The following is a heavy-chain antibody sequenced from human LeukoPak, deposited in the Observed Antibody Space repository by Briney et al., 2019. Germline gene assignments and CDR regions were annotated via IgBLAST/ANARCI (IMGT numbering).Heavy chain of an antibody. J-gene: IGHJ4*02. CDR2: INPNSGGT. CDR1: GYTFTCYY. Sequence: ASVKVSCKASGYTFTCYYMHWVRQAPGQGLAWMGWINPNSGGTNYAQKFQGRVTITRDTSISTAYMELSRLRSDDTAGYYCARGLTGISWVYWGQGTLVTVSS. D-gene: IGHD1-20*01. CDR3: ARGLTGISWVY. V-gene: IGHV1-2*02.